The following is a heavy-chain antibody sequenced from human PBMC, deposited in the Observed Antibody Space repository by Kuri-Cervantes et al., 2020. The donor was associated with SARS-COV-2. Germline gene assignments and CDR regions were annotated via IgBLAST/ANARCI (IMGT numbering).Heavy chain of an antibody. CDR3: SRVGVTMFRGVSYYFDY. D-gene: IGHD3-10*01. CDR2: IWYDGSNK. V-gene: IGHV3-33*08. CDR1: GFTFSSYG. J-gene: IGHJ4*02. Sequence: LSLTCAASGFTFSSYGMHWVRQAPGKGLEWVAVIWYDGSNKYYADSVKGRFTISRDNSKNTLYLQMNSLRAEDTAVYYCSRVGVTMFRGVSYYFDYWGQGTMVTVSS.